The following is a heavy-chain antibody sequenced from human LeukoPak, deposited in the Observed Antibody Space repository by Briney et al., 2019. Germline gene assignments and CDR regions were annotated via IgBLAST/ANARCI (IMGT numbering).Heavy chain of an antibody. CDR1: GYTFTSYD. CDR2: MNPNSGNT. Sequence: ASVKVSCKASGYTFTSYDINWVRQATGQGLEWMGWMNPNSGNTGYAQKFQGRVTMTRNTSISTAYMELSSLRSEDTAVYYCARALLYCTNGVCYPTSRYWGQGTLVTVSS. V-gene: IGHV1-8*01. J-gene: IGHJ4*02. CDR3: ARALLYCTNGVCYPTSRY. D-gene: IGHD2-8*01.